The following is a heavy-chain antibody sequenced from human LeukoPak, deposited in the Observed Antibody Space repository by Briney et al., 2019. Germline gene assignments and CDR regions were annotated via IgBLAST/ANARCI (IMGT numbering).Heavy chain of an antibody. CDR2: INSDGSST. Sequence: PGGSLRLSCAASGFTFSSYWMHWVRQAPGKGLVWVSRINSDGSSTSYADSVKGRFTISRDNAKNTLYPQMNSLRAEDTAVYYCARDRVLLWFGDSNYNWFDPWGQGTLVTVSS. CDR3: ARDRVLLWFGDSNYNWFDP. D-gene: IGHD3-10*01. J-gene: IGHJ5*02. CDR1: GFTFSSYW. V-gene: IGHV3-74*01.